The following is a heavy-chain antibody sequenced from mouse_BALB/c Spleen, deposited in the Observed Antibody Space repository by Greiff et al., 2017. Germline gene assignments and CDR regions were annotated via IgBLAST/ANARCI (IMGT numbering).Heavy chain of an antibody. J-gene: IGHJ4*01. D-gene: IGHD2-3*01. Sequence: QVQLKESGPELVKPGASVKISCKASGYAFSSSWMNWVKQRPGQGLEWIGRIYPGDGDTNYNGKFKGKATLTADKSSSTAYMQLSSLTSVDSAVYFCARYYDGYYGDYAMDYWGQGTSVTVSS. CDR1: GYAFSSSW. CDR2: IYPGDGDT. V-gene: IGHV1-82*01. CDR3: ARYYDGYYGDYAMDY.